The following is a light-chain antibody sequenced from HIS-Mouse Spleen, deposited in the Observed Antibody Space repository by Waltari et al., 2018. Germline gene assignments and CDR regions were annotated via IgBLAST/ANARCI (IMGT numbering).Light chain of an antibody. CDR1: SPNIGAGYD. V-gene: IGLV1-40*01. CDR2: GNS. Sequence: QSVLTQPPSVSGAPGQRVTISCTGSSPNIGAGYDVHWYQQLPGTAPKLLIYGNSNRPSGVPDRFSGSKSGTSASLAITGLKAEDEADYYCQSYDSSLSAHYVFGTGTKVTVL. CDR3: QSYDSSLSAHYV. J-gene: IGLJ1*01.